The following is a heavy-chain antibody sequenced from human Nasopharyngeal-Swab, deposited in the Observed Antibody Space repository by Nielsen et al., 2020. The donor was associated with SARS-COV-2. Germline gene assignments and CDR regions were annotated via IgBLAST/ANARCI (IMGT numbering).Heavy chain of an antibody. CDR2: IRYDGSNK. CDR1: GFIFSRYA. Sequence: GESLKISCAASGFIFSRYAMHWVRQAPGKGLEGVAIIRYDGSNKYYGDSVKGRFTISRDNSKNILYLQMNSLRVEDTAVYHCVKAQYQLPGGYYQYYMDVWGKGTTVTVSS. V-gene: IGHV3-30*02. CDR3: VKAQYQLPGGYYQYYMDV. J-gene: IGHJ6*03. D-gene: IGHD3-10*01.